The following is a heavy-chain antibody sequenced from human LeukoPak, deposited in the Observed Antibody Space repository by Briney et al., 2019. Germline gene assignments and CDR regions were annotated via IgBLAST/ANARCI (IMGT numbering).Heavy chain of an antibody. CDR2: IWYDGSNK. J-gene: IGHJ4*02. D-gene: IGHD3-3*01. CDR3: ARTALEYYDFWSGYFSNYFDY. Sequence: GGSLRLSCAASGFTFSSYGVHWVRQAPGKGLEWVAVIWYDGSNKYYADSVKGRFTISRDNSKNTLYLQMNSLRAEDTAVYYCARTALEYYDFWSGYFSNYFDYWGQGTLVTVSS. V-gene: IGHV3-33*01. CDR1: GFTFSSYG.